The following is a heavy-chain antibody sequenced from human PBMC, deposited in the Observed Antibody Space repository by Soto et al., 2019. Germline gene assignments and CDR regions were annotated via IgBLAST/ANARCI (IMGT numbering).Heavy chain of an antibody. J-gene: IGHJ6*02. CDR3: AREKGASRYYFGLDV. CDR1: GFTFSSYG. CDR2: IWFNGRNK. D-gene: IGHD2-2*01. V-gene: IGHV3-33*01. Sequence: QVQLVESGGGVVQPGRSLSLSCAASGFTFSSYGMHWVRQAPGKGLEWVAVIWFNGRNKYYADSVKGRFTISRDNSKNTLNLQMSSLRAEDTAVYYCAREKGASRYYFGLDVWGQGTTVAVSS.